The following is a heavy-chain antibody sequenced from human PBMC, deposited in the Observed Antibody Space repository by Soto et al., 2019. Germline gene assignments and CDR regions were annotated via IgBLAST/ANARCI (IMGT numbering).Heavy chain of an antibody. D-gene: IGHD3-22*01. Sequence: GGSLRLSCAASGFTFSCSAMHWVRPASGKGLGWVGRIRSKANRYATAYAASVKGRFTISRDDSKNTAYLQMNSLKTEDTAVYYCTSSGYYHSSGYWYYFDYWGQATLVTVSS. CDR3: TSSGYYHSSGYWYYFDY. CDR2: IRSKANRYAT. J-gene: IGHJ4*02. CDR1: GFTFSCSA. V-gene: IGHV3-73*01.